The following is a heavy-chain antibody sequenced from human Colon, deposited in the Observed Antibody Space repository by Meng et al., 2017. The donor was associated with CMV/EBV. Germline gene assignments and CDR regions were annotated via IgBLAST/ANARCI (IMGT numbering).Heavy chain of an antibody. Sequence: ASVKVSCKGSNYTFTNYGIAWVRQAPGQGLEWMGWISAYNGETKYEEKLQDRVTMTTDTSTSTAYMELRSLRSDDTAVYYCARGSSSTMFGDYYYGMDVWGQGTTVTVSS. CDR3: ARGSSSTMFGDYYYGMDV. V-gene: IGHV1-18*01. D-gene: IGHD3-3*01. CDR2: ISAYNGET. CDR1: NYTFTNYG. J-gene: IGHJ6*02.